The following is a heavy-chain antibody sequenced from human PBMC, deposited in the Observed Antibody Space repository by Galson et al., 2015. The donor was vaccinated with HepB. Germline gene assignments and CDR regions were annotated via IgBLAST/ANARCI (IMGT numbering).Heavy chain of an antibody. J-gene: IGHJ6*03. CDR3: ASHHYYYYYMDV. Sequence: VKVSCKVSGYTLTELSMHWVRQAPGKGLEWMGGFDPEDGETIYAQKFQGRVTMTEDTSTDTAYMELSSLRSEDTAVYYCASHHYYYYYMDVWGKGTTVTVSS. CDR1: GYTLTELS. CDR2: FDPEDGET. V-gene: IGHV1-24*01.